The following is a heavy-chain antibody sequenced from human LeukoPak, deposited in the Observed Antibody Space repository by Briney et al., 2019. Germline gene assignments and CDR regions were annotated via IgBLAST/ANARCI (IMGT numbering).Heavy chain of an antibody. CDR2: INHSGST. Sequence: ETLSLTCAVYGGSFSGYYWSWIRQPPGKGLEWIGEINHSGSTNYNPSLTSRVTISVDTSKNQFSLKLSSVTAADTAVYYCARGRYYGSGSLLGMDVWGQGTTVTVSS. CDR1: GGSFSGYY. J-gene: IGHJ6*02. V-gene: IGHV4-34*01. CDR3: ARGRYYGSGSLLGMDV. D-gene: IGHD3-10*01.